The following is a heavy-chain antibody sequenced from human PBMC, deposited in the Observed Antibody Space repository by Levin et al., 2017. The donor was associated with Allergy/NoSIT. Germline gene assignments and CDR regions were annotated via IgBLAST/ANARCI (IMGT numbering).Heavy chain of an antibody. Sequence: GGSLRLSCAVSGFTFEDYGMSWVRQAPGKGLEWVSGINWNGGSTDYADSVKGRFIISRDNAKNSLYLQVNSLRAEDTAFYYCARDSLLVAEDAFDIWGQGTMVTVSS. D-gene: IGHD5-12*01. CDR3: ARDSLLVAEDAFDI. V-gene: IGHV3-20*04. J-gene: IGHJ3*02. CDR1: GFTFEDYG. CDR2: INWNGGST.